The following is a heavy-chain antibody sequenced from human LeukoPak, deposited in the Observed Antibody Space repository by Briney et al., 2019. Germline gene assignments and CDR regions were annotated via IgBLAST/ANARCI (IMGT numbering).Heavy chain of an antibody. CDR2: ISSSSYI. Sequence: GGSLRLSCAASGFTFSSYSMNWVRQAPGKGLEWVSSISSSSYIYYADSVKGRFTISRDNAKNSLYLQMNSLRAEDTAVYYCARVSVVISAFDIWGQGTMVTVSS. D-gene: IGHD3-22*01. V-gene: IGHV3-21*01. CDR3: ARVSVVISAFDI. CDR1: GFTFSSYS. J-gene: IGHJ3*02.